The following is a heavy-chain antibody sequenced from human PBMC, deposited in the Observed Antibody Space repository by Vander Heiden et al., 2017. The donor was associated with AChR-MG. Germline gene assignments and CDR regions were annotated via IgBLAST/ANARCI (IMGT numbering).Heavy chain of an antibody. CDR3: ARDRMAAVTSFAMDV. V-gene: IGHV1-2*02. CDR2: INPNSGGT. D-gene: IGHD4-4*01. CDR1: GYTYTAFY. Sequence: QLQLVQSGAEVKKPGASVKVSCKASGYTYTAFYIYWVRQAPGQGVEGKGLINPNSGGTNYSQKFQGRVTMTRDTSISTVYMELSRLTSDDTAVYYCARDRMAAVTSFAMDVWGQGTTVTVSS. J-gene: IGHJ6*02.